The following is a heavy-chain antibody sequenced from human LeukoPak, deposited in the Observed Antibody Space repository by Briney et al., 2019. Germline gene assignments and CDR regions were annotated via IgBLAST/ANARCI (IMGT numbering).Heavy chain of an antibody. D-gene: IGHD3-9*01. CDR1: GYNFTNYW. J-gene: IGHJ4*02. CDR3: TRSPDIDILTGYSRYYFDY. V-gene: IGHV5-51*01. Sequence: GESLKISCKASGYNFTNYWIGWVRQMPGKGLEWMGVIYPSDSHTRYSPSFQGQGTISADKSISTAYLQWNSLKASDTAIYYCTRSPDIDILTGYSRYYFDYWGQGTLVTVSS. CDR2: IYPSDSHT.